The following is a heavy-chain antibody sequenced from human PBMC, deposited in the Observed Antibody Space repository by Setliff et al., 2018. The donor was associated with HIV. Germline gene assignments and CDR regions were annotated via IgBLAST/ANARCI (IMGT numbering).Heavy chain of an antibody. CDR2: IDPGDSYT. Sequence: PGESLKISCKASGYNFTTYWITWVRQMPGKGLEWMGRIDPGDSYTHYSPSFQGHITISIDKSISSASLHWSSLRTSDTAIYYCARHFGYNPGWFDSWGQGTLVTVSS. V-gene: IGHV5-10-1*01. CDR1: GYNFTTYW. CDR3: ARHFGYNPGWFDS. D-gene: IGHD3-10*01. J-gene: IGHJ5*01.